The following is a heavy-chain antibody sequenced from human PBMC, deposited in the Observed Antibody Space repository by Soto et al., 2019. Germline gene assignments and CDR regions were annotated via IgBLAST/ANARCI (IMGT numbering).Heavy chain of an antibody. CDR1: VFIFTSYW. D-gene: IGHD2-2*02. V-gene: IGHV5-51*01. CDR3: ARQGYCSSTACYTVDY. J-gene: IGHJ4*02. Sequence: LGESLKISCKGSVFIFTSYWIGWVRQMPGKGLEWMGIICPGDSNTRYSPSFQGQVTISADKSISTAFLQWSSLKASDTAMYYCARQGYCSSTACYTVDYWGQGTLVTVSS. CDR2: ICPGDSNT.